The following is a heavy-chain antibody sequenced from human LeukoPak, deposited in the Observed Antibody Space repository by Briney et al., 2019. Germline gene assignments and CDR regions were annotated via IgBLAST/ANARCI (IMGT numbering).Heavy chain of an antibody. Sequence: PGRSLRLSCAASGFTFSSYGMHWVRQAPGKGLEWVAFIWYDGSNKYYADSVKGRFTISRDNSKNTLYLQMNSLRAEDTAVYYCANDGGKISYWGQGTLVTVSS. J-gene: IGHJ4*02. V-gene: IGHV3-33*06. CDR1: GFTFSSYG. CDR2: IWYDGSNK. CDR3: ANDGGKISY. D-gene: IGHD2-15*01.